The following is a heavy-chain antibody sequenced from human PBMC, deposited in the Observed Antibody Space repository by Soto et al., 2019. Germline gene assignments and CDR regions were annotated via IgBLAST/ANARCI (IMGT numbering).Heavy chain of an antibody. D-gene: IGHD4-17*01. Sequence: GGSLRLSCAASGFTFGSYSMNWVRQAPGKGLEWVSSISSSSSYIYYADSVKGRFTISRDNAKNSLYLQMNSLRAEDTAVYYCARDRDYGDYYYYGMDVWGQGTTVTVSS. CDR1: GFTFGSYS. J-gene: IGHJ6*02. CDR2: ISSSSSYI. V-gene: IGHV3-21*01. CDR3: ARDRDYGDYYYYGMDV.